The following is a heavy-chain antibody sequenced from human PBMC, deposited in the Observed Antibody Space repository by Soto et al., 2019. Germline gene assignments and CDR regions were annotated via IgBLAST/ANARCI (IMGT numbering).Heavy chain of an antibody. CDR2: IYYSGST. Sequence: SETLSLTCTVSGGSISSSSYYWGWIRQPPGKGLEWIGSIYYSGSTYYNPSLKSRVTISVDTSKNQFSLKLSSVTAADTAVYYCARRAGRVATIGSYYFDYWGQGTLVT. J-gene: IGHJ4*02. D-gene: IGHD5-12*01. V-gene: IGHV4-39*01. CDR3: ARRAGRVATIGSYYFDY. CDR1: GGSISSSSYY.